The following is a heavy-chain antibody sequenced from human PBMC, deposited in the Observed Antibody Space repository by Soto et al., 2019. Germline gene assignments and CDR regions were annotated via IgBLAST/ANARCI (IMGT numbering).Heavy chain of an antibody. Sequence: QVQLVESGGGVVQPGRSLRLSCAASGFTFSSYGMHWVRQAPGKGLEWVAVIWYDGSNKYYADSVKGRFTISRDNSKNTLYLQMNILRAEHTVVYYCARGGVIAAAGSFDPCGQGNLVTVSS. J-gene: IGHJ5*02. CDR1: GFTFSSYG. CDR3: ARGGVIAAAGSFDP. D-gene: IGHD6-13*01. V-gene: IGHV3-33*01. CDR2: IWYDGSNK.